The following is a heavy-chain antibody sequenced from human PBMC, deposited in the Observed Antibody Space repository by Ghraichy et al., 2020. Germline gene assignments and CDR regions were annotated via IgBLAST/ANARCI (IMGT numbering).Heavy chain of an antibody. V-gene: IGHV1-8*01. CDR1: GYTFTSYD. CDR2: MNPNSGNT. CDR3: ARVGVTRGSGSYPLA. J-gene: IGHJ5*02. Sequence: ASVKVSCKASGYTFTSYDINWVRQATGQGLEWMGWMNPNSGNTGYAQKFQGRVTMTRNTSISTAYMELSSLRSEDTAVYYCARVGVTRGSGSYPLAWGQGTLVTVSS. D-gene: IGHD3-10*01.